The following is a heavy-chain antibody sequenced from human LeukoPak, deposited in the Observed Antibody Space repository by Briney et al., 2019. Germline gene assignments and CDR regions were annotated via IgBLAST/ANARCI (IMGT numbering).Heavy chain of an antibody. CDR2: IGTYGGDT. V-gene: IGHV1-18*01. Sequence: GASVKVSCKATSRISWVRQAPGQGLEWMGWIGTYGGDTYYAQKFQGRITVTTDTSTSTVYMELRNLRSDDTAVYYCARDLWNFNHDSGYNRDFDSWGQGTLVTVSS. D-gene: IGHD3-22*01. CDR3: ARDLWNFNHDSGYNRDFDS. J-gene: IGHJ5*01. CDR1: TSR.